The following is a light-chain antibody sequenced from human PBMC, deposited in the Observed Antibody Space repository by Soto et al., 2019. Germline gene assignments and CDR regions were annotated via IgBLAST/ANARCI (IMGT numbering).Light chain of an antibody. CDR3: NQYKSNLCT. CDR2: KAS. V-gene: IGKV1-5*03. CDR1: QSISSW. J-gene: IGKJ2*02. Sequence: DIQMTQSPSTLSASVGDRVTITCRASQSISSWLAWYQQKPGKAPKLLIYKASSLESGVPSRFTASGSGKEFTLTISALKPDNFATIYGNQYKSNLCTFGKGTKR.